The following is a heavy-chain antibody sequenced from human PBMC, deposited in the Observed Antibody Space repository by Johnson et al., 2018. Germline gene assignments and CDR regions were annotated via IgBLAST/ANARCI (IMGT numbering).Heavy chain of an antibody. CDR1: GFTFSSYG. Sequence: QVQLVESGGGVVQPGRSLRLSCAASGFTFSSYGMHWVRQAPGKGLAWVAVISYDGSNKYYADSVQGRFTIPRDNSKNTLYLQMNRLSAEDTAVYYCARVLGAPRLYYGMDVWGQGTTVTVSS. CDR2: ISYDGSNK. V-gene: IGHV3-30*03. D-gene: IGHD1-26*01. CDR3: ARVLGAPRLYYGMDV. J-gene: IGHJ6*02.